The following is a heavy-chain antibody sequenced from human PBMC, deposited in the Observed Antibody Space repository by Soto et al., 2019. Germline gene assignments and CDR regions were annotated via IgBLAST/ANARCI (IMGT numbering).Heavy chain of an antibody. CDR3: ASGEIEALYDFWSGYTYYGMDV. Sequence: GGSLRLSCAASGFTFSSYSMNWVRQAPGKGLEWVSSISSSSSYIYYADSVKGRFTISRDNAKNSLYLQMNSLRAEDTAVYYCASGEIEALYDFWSGYTYYGMDVWGQGTTVTVSS. J-gene: IGHJ6*02. V-gene: IGHV3-21*01. CDR2: ISSSSSYI. D-gene: IGHD3-3*01. CDR1: GFTFSSYS.